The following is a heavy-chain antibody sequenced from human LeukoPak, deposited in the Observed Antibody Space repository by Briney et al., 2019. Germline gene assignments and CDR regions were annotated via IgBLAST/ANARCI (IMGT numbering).Heavy chain of an antibody. J-gene: IGHJ6*02. D-gene: IGHD3-10*01. CDR2: ISSSSSSYI. Sequence: PGGSLRLSCAASGFTFSSYSMNWVRQAPGKGLEWVSSISSSSSSYIYYADSVKGRFTISRDNAKNSLYLQMNSLRAEDTAVYYCAMGRYYYYGMDVWGQGTTVTVSS. V-gene: IGHV3-21*01. CDR3: AMGRYYYYGMDV. CDR1: GFTFSSYS.